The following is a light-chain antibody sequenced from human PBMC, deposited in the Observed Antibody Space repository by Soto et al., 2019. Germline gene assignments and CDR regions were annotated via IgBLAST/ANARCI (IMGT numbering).Light chain of an antibody. J-gene: IGKJ5*01. CDR3: QQSYSTRIT. CDR1: QSISSY. Sequence: IRMTQSPSSFSASTGDSVTITCRASQSISSYLNWYQQKPGKAPKLLIYAASSLQSGVPSRFSGSGSGTDFTLTISSLQPEDFATYYCQQSYSTRITFGQGTRLEIK. CDR2: AAS. V-gene: IGKV1-39*01.